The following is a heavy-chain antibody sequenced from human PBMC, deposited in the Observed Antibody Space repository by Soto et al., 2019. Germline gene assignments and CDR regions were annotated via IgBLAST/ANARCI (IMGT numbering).Heavy chain of an antibody. CDR3: SSDISGHSDY. Sequence: LGQELEWMGWINPNSGRTNYAQKFQGWVTMTRDTSISTAYMELSRLRSDDTAVYYCSSDISGHSDYCGQGTPVTGSS. V-gene: IGHV1-2*04. D-gene: IGHD6-25*01. J-gene: IGHJ4*02. CDR2: INPNSGRT.